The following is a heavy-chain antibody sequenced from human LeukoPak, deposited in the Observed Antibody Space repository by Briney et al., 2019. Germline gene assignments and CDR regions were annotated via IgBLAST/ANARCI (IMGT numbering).Heavy chain of an antibody. CDR3: ARESGYYYDTRYFDY. CDR2: IYHSGST. Sequence: SGTLSLTCAVSGGSISSSNWWSWVRQPPGKGLEWIGEIYHSGSTNYNPSLKSRVTISVGKSKNQFSLKLSSVTAADTAVYYCARESGYYYDTRYFDYWGQGTLVTVSS. V-gene: IGHV4-4*02. J-gene: IGHJ4*02. D-gene: IGHD3-22*01. CDR1: GGSISSSNW.